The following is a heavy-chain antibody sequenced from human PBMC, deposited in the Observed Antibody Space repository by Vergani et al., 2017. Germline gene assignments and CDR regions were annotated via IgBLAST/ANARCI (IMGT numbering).Heavy chain of an antibody. J-gene: IGHJ3*02. CDR1: GGTFSSYA. Sequence: QVQLVQSGAEVKKPGSSVKVSCKASGGTFSSYAISWVRQAPGQGLEWMGGIIPIFGTANYAQKFQGRVTITADESTSTAYMELSSLRSEDTAVYYCASPGDCSSTSCYLFDAFDIWGQGTMVTVSS. D-gene: IGHD2-2*01. CDR2: IIPIFGTA. CDR3: ASPGDCSSTSCYLFDAFDI. V-gene: IGHV1-69*01.